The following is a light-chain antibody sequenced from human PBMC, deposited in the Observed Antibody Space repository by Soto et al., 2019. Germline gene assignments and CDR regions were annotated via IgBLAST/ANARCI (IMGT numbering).Light chain of an antibody. J-gene: IGKJ4*01. CDR1: ESASSN. V-gene: IGKV3-15*01. CDR2: GET. CDR3: QQFQKWPLT. Sequence: EIVMTQSPATVSVSPGERATLSCRASESASSNLACYQQKPGQAPRLLIYGETTRATAIPARFSSSGSVTEFPLTISSLQSEDSAAYYCQQFQKWPLTFGGGTNVEIK.